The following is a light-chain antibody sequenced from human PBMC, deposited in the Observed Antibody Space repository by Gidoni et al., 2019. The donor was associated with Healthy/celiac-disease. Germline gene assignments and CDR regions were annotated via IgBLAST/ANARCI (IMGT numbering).Light chain of an antibody. J-gene: IGKJ4*01. CDR2: DAS. Sequence: VLTQSPATLSLSPGERATLSCRASQSVSSYVAWYQQKPGQAPRLLIYDASNRATGIPARFSGSGSGTDFTLTISSLEPEDFAVYYCQQRSNWPLTFGGXTKVEIK. V-gene: IGKV3-11*01. CDR3: QQRSNWPLT. CDR1: QSVSSY.